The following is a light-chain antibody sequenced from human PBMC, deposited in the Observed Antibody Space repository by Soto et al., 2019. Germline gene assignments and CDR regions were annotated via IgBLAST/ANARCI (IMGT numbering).Light chain of an antibody. CDR1: QTVSSNY. V-gene: IGKV3-20*01. CDR3: QQYGSSPCT. CDR2: GAS. Sequence: EIVLTQSPGTLSLSPGERATLSCRASQTVSSNYSAWYRQKPGQAPRLLIYGASSRATGIPDRVSGSGSGTDFTLTISRLEPEDFAVYYCQQYGSSPCTFGQGTKLEIK. J-gene: IGKJ2*02.